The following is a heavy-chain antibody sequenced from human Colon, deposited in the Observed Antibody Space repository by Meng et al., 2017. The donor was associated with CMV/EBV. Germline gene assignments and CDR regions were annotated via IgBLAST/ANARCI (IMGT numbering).Heavy chain of an antibody. CDR3: VRRSYSGQDNY. J-gene: IGHJ4*02. D-gene: IGHD5-12*01. CDR2: IYWDDDT. V-gene: IGHV2-5*02. Sequence: ISSKDSRPKLVKPTHTLPLTCTFSGFSFITDKAGVGWIRHPPGKALEWLGFIYWDDDTRYSPSLKTRLTITRDTSKNQVILTMTNMDPADTATYYCVRRSYSGQDNYWGQGALVTVSS. CDR1: GFSFITDKAG.